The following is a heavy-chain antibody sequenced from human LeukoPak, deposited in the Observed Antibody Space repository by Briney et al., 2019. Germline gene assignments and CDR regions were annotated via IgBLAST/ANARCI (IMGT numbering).Heavy chain of an antibody. J-gene: IGHJ4*02. CDR1: GFIFNNVW. V-gene: IGHV3-53*01. D-gene: IGHD2-21*01. CDR2: IHYDGKI. Sequence: GGSLRLSCAASGFIFNNVWMNWVRQAPGKGLEWVSIIHYDGKIRYAGSVGGRFTIYRDDSENTLFLQMNSLRVDDTAVYFCASGDGYLQPYWGQGTLVTVSS. CDR3: ASGDGYLQPY.